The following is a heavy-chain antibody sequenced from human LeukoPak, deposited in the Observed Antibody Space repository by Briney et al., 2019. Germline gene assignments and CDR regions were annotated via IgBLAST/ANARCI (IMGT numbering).Heavy chain of an antibody. CDR3: AKLSLTDYYVSGSIPY. CDR1: GFTFSSYA. Sequence: GGSLRLSGAASGFTFSSYAMSWVRQAPGKGLEWVSAISGSGGSTYYADSVKGRFTISRDNSKNTLYLQMNSLRAEDTAVYYCAKLSLTDYYVSGSIPYWGQGTLVTVSS. J-gene: IGHJ4*02. V-gene: IGHV3-23*01. CDR2: ISGSGGST. D-gene: IGHD3-10*01.